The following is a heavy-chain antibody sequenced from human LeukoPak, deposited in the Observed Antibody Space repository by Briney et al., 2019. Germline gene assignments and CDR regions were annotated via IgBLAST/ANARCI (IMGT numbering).Heavy chain of an antibody. V-gene: IGHV3-30-3*01. J-gene: IGHJ4*02. CDR2: TSYDGSNK. CDR3: AKDSVGGSGSYWLDY. Sequence: GGSLRLSCAASGFTFSSYAMHWVRQAPGKGLEWVAVTSYDGSNKYYADSVKGRFTISRGNSKNTLYLQMNSLRAEDTALYYCAKDSVGGSGSYWLDYWGQGTLVTVSS. D-gene: IGHD3-10*01. CDR1: GFTFSSYA.